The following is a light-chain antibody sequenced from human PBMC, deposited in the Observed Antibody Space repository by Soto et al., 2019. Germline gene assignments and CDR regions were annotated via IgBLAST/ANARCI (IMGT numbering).Light chain of an antibody. J-gene: IGKJ1*01. V-gene: IGKV3-20*01. CDR3: QQYGSSGT. Sequence: ELVLTQSPGTLSLSPGDRATLSCRASQSVSSTYLAWYQQRPGQAPRLLIYGASNRATGIPDRFSGSGSGTDFTLTISRLELEDFAVYYCQQYGSSGTFGQGTKVDIK. CDR1: QSVSSTY. CDR2: GAS.